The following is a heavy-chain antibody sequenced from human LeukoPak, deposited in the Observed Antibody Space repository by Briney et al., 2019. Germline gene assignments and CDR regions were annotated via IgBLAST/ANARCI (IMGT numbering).Heavy chain of an antibody. D-gene: IGHD3-22*01. V-gene: IGHV7-4-1*02. CDR2: INTNTGNP. Sequence: ASVTVSCTASGYTFTSYAMNWVRQAPGQGLEWMGWINTNTGNPTYAQGFTGRFVFSLDTSVSTAYLQISSLKAEDTAVYYCARDENMNYYDSSGYENFDYWGQGTLVTVSS. CDR1: GYTFTSYA. CDR3: ARDENMNYYDSSGYENFDY. J-gene: IGHJ4*01.